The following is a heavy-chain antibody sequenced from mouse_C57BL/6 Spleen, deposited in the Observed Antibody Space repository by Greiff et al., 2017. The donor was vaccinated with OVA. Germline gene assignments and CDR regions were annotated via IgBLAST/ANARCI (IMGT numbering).Heavy chain of an antibody. CDR2: IYPGSGNT. CDR3: ARGLTTVVDWYGDV. Sequence: VQLQQSGPELVKPGASVKISCKASGYTFTSYYIHWVKQRPGQGLEWIGWIYPGSGNTKYNEKFKGKATLTADTSSSTAYMQLSSLTSDDAAVYYCARGLTTVVDWYGDVWGTGTTVTVSS. V-gene: IGHV1-66*01. J-gene: IGHJ1*03. CDR1: GYTFTSYY. D-gene: IGHD1-1*01.